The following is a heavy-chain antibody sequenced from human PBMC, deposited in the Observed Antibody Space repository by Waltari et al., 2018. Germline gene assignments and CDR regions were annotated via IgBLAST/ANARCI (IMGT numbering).Heavy chain of an antibody. CDR2: IYYRGST. D-gene: IGHD3-10*01. V-gene: IGHV4-59*01. Sequence: QVQLQESGPGLVTPSETLPLTCPAPGCLTSCYFWSWNRHTPGKGLELIGYIYYRGSTNYNPSLKSRVTISVDTSKNQFSLKLSSVTAADTAVYYCAREPFGELPDYWGQGTLVTVSS. CDR1: GCLTSCYF. J-gene: IGHJ4*02. CDR3: AREPFGELPDY.